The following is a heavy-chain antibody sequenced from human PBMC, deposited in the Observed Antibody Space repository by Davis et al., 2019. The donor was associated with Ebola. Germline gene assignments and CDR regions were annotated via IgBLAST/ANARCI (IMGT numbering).Heavy chain of an antibody. CDR3: TRQYGDYDY. J-gene: IGHJ4*02. D-gene: IGHD4-17*01. V-gene: IGHV3-73*01. CDR2: VRSKANSYAT. CDR1: GFTFSGSA. Sequence: GESLKISCAASGFTFSGSAIHWVRQASGKGLEWVGLVRSKANSYATAYAASVKGRFTISRDDSKNTAYLQMNSLKTEDTAVFYCTRQYGDYDYWGQGTLVTVSS.